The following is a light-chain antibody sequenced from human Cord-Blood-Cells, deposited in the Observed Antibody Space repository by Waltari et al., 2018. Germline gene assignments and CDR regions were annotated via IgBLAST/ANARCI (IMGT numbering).Light chain of an antibody. CDR1: NIGSKS. CDR3: QVWDSSSDHVV. J-gene: IGLJ2*01. Sequence: SYVLTQPPSVSVAPGKTARITCGGNNIGSKSVHWYQQKPGLAPVLVVYDDSDRPSGCPERCWGSNSGNTATLTISRVEAWDEADYYCQVWDSSSDHVVFGGGTKLTVL. V-gene: IGLV3-21*03. CDR2: DDS.